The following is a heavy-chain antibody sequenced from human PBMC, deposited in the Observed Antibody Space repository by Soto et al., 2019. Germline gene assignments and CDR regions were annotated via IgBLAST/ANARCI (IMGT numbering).Heavy chain of an antibody. J-gene: IGHJ6*03. Sequence: GGSLRLSCAASGFTFSSYGMHWVRQAPGKGLEWVAVISYDGSNKYYADSVKGRLTISRDNSKNTLYLQMNSLRAEDTAVYYCAKVLVVVPAGGPGMTYYYYYMDVWGKGTTVTVSS. CDR3: AKVLVVVPAGGPGMTYYYYYMDV. D-gene: IGHD2-2*01. CDR1: GFTFSSYG. V-gene: IGHV3-30*18. CDR2: ISYDGSNK.